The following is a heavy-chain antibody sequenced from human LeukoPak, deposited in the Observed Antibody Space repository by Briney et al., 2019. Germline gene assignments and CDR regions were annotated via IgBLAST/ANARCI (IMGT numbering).Heavy chain of an antibody. CDR3: AKDRSCTNDICHGDFDY. J-gene: IGHJ4*02. CDR2: ISGSGGST. CDR1: GFSFSVYE. D-gene: IGHD2-8*01. V-gene: IGHV3-23*01. Sequence: QTGGSLRLSCAASGFSFSVYEMHWVRQAPGKGLEWVSSISGSGGSTYSADSVKGRFTISRDNSKNTLYLQMNGLRAEDTALYYCAKDRSCTNDICHGDFDYWGQGTLVTVSS.